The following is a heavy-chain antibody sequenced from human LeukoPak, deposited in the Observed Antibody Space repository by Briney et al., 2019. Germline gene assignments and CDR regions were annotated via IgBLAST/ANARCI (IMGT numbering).Heavy chain of an antibody. V-gene: IGHV4-39*01. J-gene: IGHJ5*02. Sequence: KPSETLSLTCTVSGGSISSSSYYWGWIRQPPGKGLEWIGSIYYSGSTYYNPSLKSRVTISVDTSKNQFSLKLSSVTAADTAVYYCASANLPYSSSWVTGWFDPWGQGTLVTVSS. CDR1: GGSISSSSYY. CDR3: ASANLPYSSSWVTGWFDP. CDR2: IYYSGST. D-gene: IGHD6-13*01.